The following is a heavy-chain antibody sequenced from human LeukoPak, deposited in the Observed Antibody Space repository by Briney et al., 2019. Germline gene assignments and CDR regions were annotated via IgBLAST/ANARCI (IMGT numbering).Heavy chain of an antibody. Sequence: GGSLRLSCAASGFTLRSHPVYWVRQAPGKGLEWVSGIRGIGGDTYYADSVEGRFTISRDNSKNMVYLQMNSLSTEDTAVYYCAKTTSGYSSGRYPGWPVDYWGQGTLVTVSS. J-gene: IGHJ4*02. V-gene: IGHV3-23*01. CDR2: IRGIGGDT. CDR1: GFTLRSHP. CDR3: AKTTSGYSSGRYPGWPVDY. D-gene: IGHD6-19*01.